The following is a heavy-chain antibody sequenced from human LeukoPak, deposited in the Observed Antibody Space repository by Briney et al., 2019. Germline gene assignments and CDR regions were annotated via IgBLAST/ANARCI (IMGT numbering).Heavy chain of an antibody. D-gene: IGHD6-13*01. CDR2: ISGSGRST. J-gene: IGHJ4*02. Sequence: GGSLRLSCAASGFTFSSYAMSWVRQAPGKGLEWVSVISGSGRSTYYADSVKGRFTISRGNSKNTLHLQMNSLRAEDTAVYHCAKGRDSSWYYFDYWGQGTLVTVSS. V-gene: IGHV3-23*01. CDR1: GFTFSSYA. CDR3: AKGRDSSWYYFDY.